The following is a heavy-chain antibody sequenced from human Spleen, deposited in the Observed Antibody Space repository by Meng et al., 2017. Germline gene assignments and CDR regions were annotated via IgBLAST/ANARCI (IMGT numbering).Heavy chain of an antibody. J-gene: IGHJ6*02. V-gene: IGHV4-34*01. CDR1: GGSFSGYY. D-gene: IGHD4-23*01. CDR2: INHSGSA. Sequence: SETLSLTCAVYGGSFSGYYWTWIRQPPGKGLEWIGEINHSGSANYYPSLRSRVTMSVDTSKNQFSLKLVSVTAEDTAVYYCARDLVGENSYDYYYYGMDVWGQGTTVTVSS. CDR3: ARDLVGENSYDYYYYGMDV.